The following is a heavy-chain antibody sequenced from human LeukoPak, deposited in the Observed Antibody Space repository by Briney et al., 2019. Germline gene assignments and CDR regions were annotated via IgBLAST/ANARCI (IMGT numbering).Heavy chain of an antibody. CDR2: ISRGGEEI. CDR1: GFSFSTYE. D-gene: IGHD5-18*01. CDR3: ARDRPDRGYSYGRDFDY. Sequence: PGGSLRLSCAASGFSFSTYEMSWVRQAPGNGLQWISYISRGGEEIYYGDSVKGRFTVSRDNAKNSLYLQMNSLRVEDTATYYCARDRPDRGYSYGRDFDYWGQGTLVTVSS. J-gene: IGHJ4*02. V-gene: IGHV3-48*03.